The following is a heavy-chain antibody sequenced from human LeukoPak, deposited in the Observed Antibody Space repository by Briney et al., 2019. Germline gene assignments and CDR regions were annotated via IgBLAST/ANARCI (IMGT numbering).Heavy chain of an antibody. CDR1: GGPISSGGYS. CDR3: ARGARDSCSGGGCYSFDP. CDR2: IYYSGCT. D-gene: IGHD2-15*01. Sequence: PSQTLSLTFTVPGGPISSGGYSWSCISQHPGKGLEWTGYIYYSGCTYYNPSLNSRITISVTTSPNQFSLYLSSVPAADTALDYCARGARDSCSGGGCYSFDPWGQGTLVTVSS. J-gene: IGHJ5*02. V-gene: IGHV4-31*03.